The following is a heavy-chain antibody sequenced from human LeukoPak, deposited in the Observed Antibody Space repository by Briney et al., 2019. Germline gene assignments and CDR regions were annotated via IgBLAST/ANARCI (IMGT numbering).Heavy chain of an antibody. CDR1: GFTVSSNY. V-gene: IGHV3-53*01. CDR2: IYSGGST. CDR3: ARAGDYYDSNLLWAFDI. Sequence: PGGSLRLSCAASGFTVSSNYMSWVRQAPGKGLEWVSVIYSGGSTYYADSVKGRFTISRDNSKNTLYLQMNSLRAEDTAVYYCARAGDYYDSNLLWAFDIWGQGTMVTVSS. D-gene: IGHD3-22*01. J-gene: IGHJ3*02.